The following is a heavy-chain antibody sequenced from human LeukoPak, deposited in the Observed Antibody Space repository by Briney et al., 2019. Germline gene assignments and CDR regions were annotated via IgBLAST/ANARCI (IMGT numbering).Heavy chain of an antibody. CDR1: GDSVSSNSVA. CDR2: TYYRSKWYN. J-gene: IGHJ3*02. Sequence: SQTLSLTCAISGDSVSSNSVAWNWIRQSPSRGFEWLGRTYYRSKWYNDYAVSVKSRITISPDTSKNQFSLQLKSVTPEDTAVYYCARYPGVAATRLDAFDIWGQGTMVTVSS. V-gene: IGHV6-1*01. D-gene: IGHD6-13*01. CDR3: ARYPGVAATRLDAFDI.